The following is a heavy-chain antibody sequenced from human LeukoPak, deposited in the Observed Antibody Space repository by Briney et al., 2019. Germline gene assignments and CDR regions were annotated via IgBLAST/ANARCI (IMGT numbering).Heavy chain of an antibody. J-gene: IGHJ4*02. Sequence: PSETLSLTCAVYGGSFSGYYWSWIRQPPGKGLEGIGEINHSGSTNYNPSLKSRVTISVDTSKNQFSLKLSSVTAADTAVYYCAGGRYAEADYWGQGTLVTVSS. V-gene: IGHV4-34*01. D-gene: IGHD3-9*01. CDR1: GGSFSGYY. CDR2: INHSGST. CDR3: AGGRYAEADY.